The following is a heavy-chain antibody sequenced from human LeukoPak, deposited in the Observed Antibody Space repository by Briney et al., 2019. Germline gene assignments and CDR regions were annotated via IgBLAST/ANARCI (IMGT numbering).Heavy chain of an antibody. D-gene: IGHD3-16*01. V-gene: IGHV4-31*03. CDR2: IYYSGST. CDR1: GGSISSGGYY. CDR3: ARERGGYFDY. J-gene: IGHJ4*02. Sequence: SETLSLTCTVSGGSISSGGYYWSWIRQHPGKGLEWTGYIYYSGSTYYNPSLKSRVTISVDTSKNQFSLKLSSVTAADTAVYYCARERGGYFDYWGQGTLVTVSS.